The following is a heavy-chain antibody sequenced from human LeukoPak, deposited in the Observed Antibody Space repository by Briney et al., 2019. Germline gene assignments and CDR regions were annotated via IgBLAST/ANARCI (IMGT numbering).Heavy chain of an antibody. CDR2: YSGST. CDR1: GTPIRSYH. J-gene: IGHJ5*02. Sequence: SETLSLTCTVSGTPIRSYHWSWIRQPPGKGPEWIGSYSGSTNYNPSLQSRVTISVDTSKNQFSLRLSSVTAADTAVYYCARHEAWFDPWGQGTLVTVSS. V-gene: IGHV4-59*08. CDR3: ARHEAWFDP.